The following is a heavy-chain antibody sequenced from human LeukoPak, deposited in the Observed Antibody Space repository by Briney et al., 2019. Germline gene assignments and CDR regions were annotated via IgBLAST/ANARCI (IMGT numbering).Heavy chain of an antibody. CDR1: GGTFSGYY. CDR3: ARQSRYYRFDY. D-gene: IGHD3-22*01. CDR2: INHSGST. Sequence: SETLSPTCAVYGGTFSGYYWSWIRQPPGKGLEWIGEINHSGSTNYNPSLKSRVTISVDTSKNQFSLKLSSVTAADTAVYYCARQSRYYRFDYWGQGTLVTVSS. J-gene: IGHJ4*02. V-gene: IGHV4-34*01.